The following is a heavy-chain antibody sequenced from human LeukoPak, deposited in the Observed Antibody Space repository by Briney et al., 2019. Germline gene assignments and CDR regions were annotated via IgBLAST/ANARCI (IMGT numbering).Heavy chain of an antibody. J-gene: IGHJ4*02. D-gene: IGHD3-10*01. Sequence: PSETLSLTCTVSGGSISSGSYYWGWIRQPAGKGLEWIGRIYTSGSTNYNPSLKSRVTISVDTSKNQFSLKLSSVTAADTAVYYCARELSYGSGRRGFDYWGQGTLVTVSS. CDR1: GGSISSGSYY. V-gene: IGHV4-61*02. CDR3: ARELSYGSGRRGFDY. CDR2: IYTSGST.